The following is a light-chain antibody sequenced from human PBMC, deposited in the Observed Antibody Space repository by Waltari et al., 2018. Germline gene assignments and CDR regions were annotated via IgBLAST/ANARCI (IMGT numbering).Light chain of an antibody. CDR1: QNINNY. CDR3: QQSSSSPIT. J-gene: IGKJ3*01. CDR2: ASS. V-gene: IGKV1-39*01. Sequence: DIQMTQSPSSLSASVGDRVIITCRASQNINNYLNWYQQKPGKAPKLLIYASSNLQGGVPSRFSGDGSGTDFTLTISTLQPEDCATYYCQQSSSSPITCGPGTKVDVK.